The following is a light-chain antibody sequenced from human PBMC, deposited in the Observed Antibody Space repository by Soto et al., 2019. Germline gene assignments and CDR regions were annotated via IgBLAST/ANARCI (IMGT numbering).Light chain of an antibody. CDR1: QSVSSN. CDR2: GAS. V-gene: IGKV3-15*01. J-gene: IGKJ1*01. CDR3: QQYNNWPQT. Sequence: EIVMTQSPATLSVSPGERATLSCRASQSVSSNLAWYQQKPGQAPRLPIYGASTRATGIPARISGSGSGTEFTLTINSLQSEDFAVYYCQQYNNWPQTFGQGTKVEIK.